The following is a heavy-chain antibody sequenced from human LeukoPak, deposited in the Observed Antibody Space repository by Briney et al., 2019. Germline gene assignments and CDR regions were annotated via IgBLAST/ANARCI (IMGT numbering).Heavy chain of an antibody. V-gene: IGHV3-30-3*02. CDR2: ISNDGRNK. D-gene: IGHD3-9*01. CDR3: AKTGAYFDWSEGDDAFDI. J-gene: IGHJ3*02. Sequence: QPGRSLRLSCAASGFTFSTYAMHWVRQAPGKGLEWVAVISNDGRNKIYADSVKGRFTISRDNSKNTLFLQMNSLRTEDTAVYYCAKTGAYFDWSEGDDAFDIWGQGTMVTVSS. CDR1: GFTFSTYA.